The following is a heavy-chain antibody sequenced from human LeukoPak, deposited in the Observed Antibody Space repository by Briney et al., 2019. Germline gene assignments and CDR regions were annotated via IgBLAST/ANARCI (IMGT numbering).Heavy chain of an antibody. Sequence: GASVKVSCKAAGYTFTSYDINWVRQATGQGLEWMGWMNPNSGNTGYAQKFQGRVTMTRNTSISTAYMELSSLRSEDTAVYYCARGRVRSSSFRDVDAFDVWGQGTMVTVSS. V-gene: IGHV1-8*01. CDR1: GYTFTSYD. D-gene: IGHD6-13*01. J-gene: IGHJ3*01. CDR2: MNPNSGNT. CDR3: ARGRVRSSSFRDVDAFDV.